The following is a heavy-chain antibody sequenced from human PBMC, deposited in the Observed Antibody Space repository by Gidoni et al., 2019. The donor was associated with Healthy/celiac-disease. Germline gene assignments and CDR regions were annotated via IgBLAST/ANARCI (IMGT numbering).Heavy chain of an antibody. Sequence: QVQLVQSGAEVKKPGASVKVSCKASGYPFTNSYMPSVARGPGQGLEWMGIIKPSGGSTSYAQKFQGRVTMTRDTSTSTVYMELSSLRSEDTAVYYCARFSNSRAYYYDSSGYYPEYFQHWGQGTLVTVSS. CDR3: ARFSNSRAYYYDSSGYYPEYFQH. D-gene: IGHD3-22*01. J-gene: IGHJ1*01. CDR1: GYPFTNSY. V-gene: IGHV1-46*01. CDR2: IKPSGGST.